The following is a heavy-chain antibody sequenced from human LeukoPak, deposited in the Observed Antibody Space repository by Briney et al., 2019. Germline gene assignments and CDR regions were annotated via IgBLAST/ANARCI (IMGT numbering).Heavy chain of an antibody. J-gene: IGHJ4*02. Sequence: PSETLSLTCAVYGGSFSGYYWSWIRQPPGKGLEWIGEINHSGSTNYNPSLKSRVTISVDTSKNQFSLKLSSVTAADTAVYYCARGMGIVVAGQVGATSGYDYWGQGTLVTVSS. D-gene: IGHD6-19*01. V-gene: IGHV4-34*01. CDR1: GGSFSGYY. CDR2: INHSGST. CDR3: ARGMGIVVAGQVGATSGYDY.